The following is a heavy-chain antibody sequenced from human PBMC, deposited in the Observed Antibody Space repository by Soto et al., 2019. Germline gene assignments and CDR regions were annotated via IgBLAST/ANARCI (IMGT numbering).Heavy chain of an antibody. CDR1: RYTFITYG. CDR3: ARGKGMEENYFYYGLDI. V-gene: IGHV1-3*01. CDR2: LNGGTGQT. D-gene: IGHD1-1*01. J-gene: IGHJ6*02. Sequence: XSAEVSCKDSRYTFITYGMHWVRQAPGQSLEWMGWLNGGTGQTRYSQRFQDRVIITRDTSASTGYMELSSLRSEDTAVYYCARGKGMEENYFYYGLDIWGQGTTVTVSS.